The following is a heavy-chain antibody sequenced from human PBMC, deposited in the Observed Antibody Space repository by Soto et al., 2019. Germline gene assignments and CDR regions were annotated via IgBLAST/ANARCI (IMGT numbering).Heavy chain of an antibody. D-gene: IGHD3-22*01. Sequence: QVQLVQSGAEVKKPGSSVKVSCKASGGTFSSYAISWVRQAPGQGLEWMGGIIPIFGTANYAQKFQGRVTITADESTSTAYMELSSLRSEDTAVYYCAGDGGRPLDYAYCYDSSASGGAFDSWGQGTMVTVSS. CDR3: AGDGGRPLDYAYCYDSSASGGAFDS. CDR2: IIPIFGTA. J-gene: IGHJ3*02. V-gene: IGHV1-69*01. CDR1: GGTFSSYA.